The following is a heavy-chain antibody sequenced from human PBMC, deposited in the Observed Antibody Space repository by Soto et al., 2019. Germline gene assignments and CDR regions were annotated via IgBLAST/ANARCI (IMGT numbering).Heavy chain of an antibody. Sequence: QVQLQESGPGLVKPSATLSLTCAVSGGSISSSDWWSWVRQPLVKGLEWIGEIHHSGNTNYNPSLKSRVIISVDNSKNHLSLKLRSVTAADTAVYYCARDPPGRIGEQLVSSSWYFDVWGRGTLVTVSS. CDR3: ARDPPGRIGEQLVSSSWYFDV. CDR1: GGSISSSDW. V-gene: IGHV4-4*02. J-gene: IGHJ2*01. CDR2: IHHSGNT. D-gene: IGHD6-6*01.